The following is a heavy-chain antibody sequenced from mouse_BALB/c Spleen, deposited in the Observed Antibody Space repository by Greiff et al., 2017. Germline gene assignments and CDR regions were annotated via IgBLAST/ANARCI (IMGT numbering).Heavy chain of an antibody. J-gene: IGHJ4*01. CDR2: INPSTGYT. CDR3: ASLASLTTGAMDY. V-gene: IGHV1-4*01. D-gene: IGHD1-1*01. Sequence: VQLQESGAVLARPGASVKMSCKASGYTFTSYWMHWVKQRPGQGLEWIGYINPSTGYTGYNQKFKDKATLTADKSSSTAYMQISSLTSEDSAVYYCASLASLTTGAMDYWGQGTSVTVSS. CDR1: GYTFTSYW.